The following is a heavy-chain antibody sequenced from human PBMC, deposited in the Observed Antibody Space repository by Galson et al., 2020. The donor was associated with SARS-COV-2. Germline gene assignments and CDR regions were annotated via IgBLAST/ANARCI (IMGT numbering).Heavy chain of an antibody. Sequence: TGGSLRLSCAASGFTFSSYAMHWVRQAPGKGLEWVAVISYDGSNKYYADSVKGRFTISRDNSKNTLYLQMNSLRAEDTAVYYCARAYSGSYYYGMDVWGRGTTVAVSS. J-gene: IGHJ6*02. V-gene: IGHV3-30-3*01. D-gene: IGHD1-26*01. CDR2: ISYDGSNK. CDR1: GFTFSSYA. CDR3: ARAYSGSYYYGMDV.